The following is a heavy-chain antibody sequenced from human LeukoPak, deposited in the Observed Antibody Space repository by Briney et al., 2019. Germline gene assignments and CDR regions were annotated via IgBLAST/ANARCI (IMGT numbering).Heavy chain of an antibody. CDR2: IYSGGST. CDR3: ARAHGSGSYWFDY. D-gene: IGHD3-10*01. J-gene: IGHJ4*02. V-gene: IGHV3-66*01. Sequence: GGSLRLSCAASGFTVSSNYMSWVRQAPGKGLEWVSVIYSGGSTYYADSVKGRFTISRDNSKNTLYLQMNSLRVEDTAVYYCARAHGSGSYWFDYWGQGTLVTVSS. CDR1: GFTVSSNY.